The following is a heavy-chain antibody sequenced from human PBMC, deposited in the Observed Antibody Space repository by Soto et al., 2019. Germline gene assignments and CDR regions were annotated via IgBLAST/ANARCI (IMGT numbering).Heavy chain of an antibody. Sequence: PGGSLSLSCAASGFAFSSYAMSWVRQAPGKGLEWDSAISGSGGSTYYADSVKGRFTISRDNSKNTLYLQMNSLRAEDTAVYYCAKYLRATGYYYDSSGYLGGWGQGTMVTVSS. D-gene: IGHD3-22*01. CDR1: GFAFSSYA. CDR2: ISGSGGST. J-gene: IGHJ3*01. CDR3: AKYLRATGYYYDSSGYLGG. V-gene: IGHV3-23*01.